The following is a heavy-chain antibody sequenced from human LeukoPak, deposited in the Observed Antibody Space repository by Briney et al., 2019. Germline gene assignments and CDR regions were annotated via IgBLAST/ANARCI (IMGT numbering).Heavy chain of an antibody. CDR1: GYSVSAGYY. V-gene: IGHV4-38-2*02. CDR3: TREQAGTIVDD. D-gene: IGHD1-1*01. J-gene: IGHJ4*02. CDR2: TSHRGTT. Sequence: PSETLSLTCAVSGYSVSAGYYWGWIRQSPGKGLEWIGSTSHRGTTYHNPSLKSRIIISLDTSKNQFSLSLTSVTAADTATYYCTREQAGTIVDDWGQGTLVTVSS.